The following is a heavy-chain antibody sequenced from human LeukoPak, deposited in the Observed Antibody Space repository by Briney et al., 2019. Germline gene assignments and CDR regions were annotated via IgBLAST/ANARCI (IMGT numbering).Heavy chain of an antibody. J-gene: IGHJ4*02. CDR3: AKVFPYYDSSGRYFDY. CDR1: GFTFSGYA. CDR2: ISGSGDYT. D-gene: IGHD3-22*01. V-gene: IGHV3-23*01. Sequence: PGGSLRLSCAVSGFTFSGYAMSWVRQAPGKGLEWVSTISGSGDYTYYADSVKGRFSISRDNSKNTLHLQMNSLRAEDTAVYYCAKVFPYYDSSGRYFDYWGQGTLVTVSS.